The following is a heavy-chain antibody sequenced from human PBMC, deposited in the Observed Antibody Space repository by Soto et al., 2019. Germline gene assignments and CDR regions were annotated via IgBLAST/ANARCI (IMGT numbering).Heavy chain of an antibody. Sequence: PGGSLRLSCAAPGFTFSNFEMHWVRQAPGKGLEWVSYINTAGSTKYYAESVKGRFTISRDNSKNTLYLQMNSLRAEDTAVYYCARDSPRPLDAFDIWGQGTMVTVSS. J-gene: IGHJ3*02. CDR3: ARDSPRPLDAFDI. CDR2: INTAGSTK. CDR1: GFTFSNFE. V-gene: IGHV3-48*03.